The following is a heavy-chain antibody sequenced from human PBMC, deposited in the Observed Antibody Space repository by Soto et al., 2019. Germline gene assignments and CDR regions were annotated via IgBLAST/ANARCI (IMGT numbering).Heavy chain of an antibody. Sequence: ETLSLTCTVSGGSISSYYWSWIRQPPGKGLEWIGYIYYSGSTNYNPSLKSRVTISVDTSKNQFSLKLSSVTAADTAVYYCARSKVTVITPNWFDPWGQGTLVTVSS. J-gene: IGHJ5*02. CDR2: IYYSGST. CDR3: ARSKVTVITPNWFDP. D-gene: IGHD3-22*01. V-gene: IGHV4-59*01. CDR1: GGSISSYY.